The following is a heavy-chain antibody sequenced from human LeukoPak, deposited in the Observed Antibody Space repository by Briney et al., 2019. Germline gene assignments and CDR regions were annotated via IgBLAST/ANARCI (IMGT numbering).Heavy chain of an antibody. V-gene: IGHV4-39*01. CDR1: GGSISSSSYY. J-gene: IGHJ4*02. CDR3: ARPSSGSYSDY. D-gene: IGHD1-26*01. Sequence: PSETLSLTCTVSGGSISSSSYYWGWIRPPPGKGLEWIGSIYYSGSTYYNPSLKSRVTISVDTSKNQSSLKLSSGTAADTDVYYCARPSSGSYSDYWGQGTLVTVSS. CDR2: IYYSGST.